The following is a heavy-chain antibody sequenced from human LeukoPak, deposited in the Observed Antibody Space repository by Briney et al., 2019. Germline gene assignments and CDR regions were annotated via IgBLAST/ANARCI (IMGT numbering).Heavy chain of an antibody. J-gene: IGHJ2*01. CDR2: IIPLFSST. V-gene: IGHV1-69*13. CDR1: GGTFRPYA. CDR3: ARDEDSRSYYQGYWCSDL. D-gene: IGHD1-26*01. Sequence: GASVKVSCKASGGTFRPYAISWVRQAPGQGLEWMGGIIPLFSSTKYAQKFQGRLIFTADESMTTVYMELSSLTSEDTAVYYCARDEDSRSYYQGYWCSDLWVRGTLVTVSS.